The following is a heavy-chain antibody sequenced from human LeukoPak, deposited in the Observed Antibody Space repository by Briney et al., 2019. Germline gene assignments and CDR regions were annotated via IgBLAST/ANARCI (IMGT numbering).Heavy chain of an antibody. CDR2: IHASGST. CDR1: GGSISTYY. J-gene: IGHJ4*02. D-gene: IGHD6-6*01. V-gene: IGHV4-4*09. Sequence: PSETLSLTCTVSGGSISTYYWSWIRRPPGKGLEWIAYIHASGSTNYNPSLKSRITISVDTSKNQFSLKLGSVTAADTAVYYCARHDAGIAARGFDNWGQGTVVTVSS. CDR3: ARHDAGIAARGFDN.